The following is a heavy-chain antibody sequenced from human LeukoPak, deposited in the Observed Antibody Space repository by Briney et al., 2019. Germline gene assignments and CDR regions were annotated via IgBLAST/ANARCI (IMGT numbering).Heavy chain of an antibody. CDR3: VRDGPSWGLL. CDR1: GGSIGTYY. D-gene: IGHD7-27*01. J-gene: IGHJ4*02. CDR2: IFTTGGA. V-gene: IGHV4-4*07. Sequence: SETLSLICTVSGGSIGTYYWSWIRQPAGEGLEWIGRIFTTGGANYNPSLKSRVTMSLDTSRNQFSLKLSSVTAADTAVYYCVRDGPSWGLLWGQGALVTVSS.